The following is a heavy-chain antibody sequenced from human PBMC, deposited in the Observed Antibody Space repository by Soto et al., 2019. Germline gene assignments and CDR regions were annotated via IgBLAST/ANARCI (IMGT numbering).Heavy chain of an antibody. D-gene: IGHD3-10*01. CDR2: ISSSSSTI. CDR1: GFTFSSYS. CDR3: ASSASGGTFDY. Sequence: GGSLRLSCAASGFTFSSYSMNWVRQAPGKGLEWVSYISSSSSTIYYADSVKGRFTISRDNAKNSLYLQMNSLRAEDTAVYYCASSASGGTFDYWGQGTLVTVSS. V-gene: IGHV3-48*01. J-gene: IGHJ4*02.